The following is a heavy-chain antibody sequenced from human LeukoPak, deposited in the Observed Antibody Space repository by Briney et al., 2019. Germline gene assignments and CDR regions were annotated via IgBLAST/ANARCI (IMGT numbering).Heavy chain of an antibody. CDR3: AKDREYSYGLGAFDI. V-gene: IGHV3-21*04. J-gene: IGHJ3*02. CDR1: GFAFSSYS. D-gene: IGHD5-18*01. CDR2: ISSSSSYI. Sequence: KPGGSLRLSCAASGFAFSSYSMNWVRQAPGKGLEWVSSISSSSSYIYYADSVKGRFTISRDNAKNSLYLQMNSLRAEDTAVYYCAKDREYSYGLGAFDIWGQGTMVTVSS.